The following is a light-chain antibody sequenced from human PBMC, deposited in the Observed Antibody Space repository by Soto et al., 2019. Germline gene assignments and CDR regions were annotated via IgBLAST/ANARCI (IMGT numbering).Light chain of an antibody. V-gene: IGKV3-15*01. CDR2: GAY. Sequence: ETVMTQSPATLSVSVGESATLSCRATESVSSSLAWYQQKPGQAPRLLIYGAYTRAIGIPARFSGSGSGTEFTLTISILQSEDFAVYYCQQYNTWPRTFGQGTKVDIK. CDR3: QQYNTWPRT. CDR1: ESVSSS. J-gene: IGKJ1*01.